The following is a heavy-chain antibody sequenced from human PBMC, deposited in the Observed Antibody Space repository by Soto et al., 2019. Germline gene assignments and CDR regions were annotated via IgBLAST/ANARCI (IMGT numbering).Heavy chain of an antibody. D-gene: IGHD6-13*01. V-gene: IGHV3-23*01. Sequence: EVQLLESGGGLVQPGGSLRLSCAASGFTFSSYAMSWVRQAPGKGLEWVSVISGSGDSTYYADSVRGRFTISRDNSKNTLYLQMNSLRAEGPAVYYCAKDRDGAAAGPTKFYGMDVWGQGTTVTVSS. J-gene: IGHJ6*02. CDR3: AKDRDGAAAGPTKFYGMDV. CDR2: ISGSGDST. CDR1: GFTFSSYA.